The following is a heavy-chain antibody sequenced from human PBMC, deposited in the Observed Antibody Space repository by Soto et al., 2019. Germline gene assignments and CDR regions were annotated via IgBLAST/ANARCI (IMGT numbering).Heavy chain of an antibody. CDR1: GGSISSSNW. J-gene: IGHJ4*02. CDR3: ARIYDSSGYGFDY. CDR2: IYHSGST. Sequence: SETLSLTCAVSGGSISSSNWWSWVRQPPGKGLEWIGEIYHSGSTNYNPSLKSRVTISVDKSKNQFSLKLSSVTAADTAVYYCARIYDSSGYGFDYWGQGTLVTVSS. V-gene: IGHV4-4*02. D-gene: IGHD3-22*01.